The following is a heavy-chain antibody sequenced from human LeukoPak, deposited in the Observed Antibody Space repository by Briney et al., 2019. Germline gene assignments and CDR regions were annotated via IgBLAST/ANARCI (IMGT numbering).Heavy chain of an antibody. V-gene: IGHV1-69*01. J-gene: IGHJ6*02. D-gene: IGHD2-15*01. Sequence: SVKVSCKASGGTFSSYAISWVRQAPGQGLEWMGGIIPIFGTANYAQKFQGRVTITVDESTSTAYMELSSLRSEDTAVYYCARGVDPGYYYYGMDVWGQGTTVTVSS. CDR3: ARGVDPGYYYYGMDV. CDR2: IIPIFGTA. CDR1: GGTFSSYA.